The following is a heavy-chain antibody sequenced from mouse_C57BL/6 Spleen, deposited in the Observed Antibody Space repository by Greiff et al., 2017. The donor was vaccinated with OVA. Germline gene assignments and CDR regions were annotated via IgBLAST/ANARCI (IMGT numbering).Heavy chain of an antibody. CDR1: GFNIKNTY. J-gene: IGHJ1*03. D-gene: IGHD1-1*01. V-gene: IGHV14-3*01. CDR3: ARTVVATGYFDV. Sequence: EVMLVESVAELVRPGASVKLSCTASGFNIKNTYMHWVKQRPEQGLEWIGRIDPANGNTKYAPKFQGKATITADTSSNTAYLQLSSLTSEDTAIYYCARTVVATGYFDVWGTGTTVTVSS. CDR2: IDPANGNT.